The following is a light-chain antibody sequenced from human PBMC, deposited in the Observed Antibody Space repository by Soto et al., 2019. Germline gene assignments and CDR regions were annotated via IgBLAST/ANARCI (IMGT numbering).Light chain of an antibody. CDR3: QQRNNWPT. Sequence: EIVLTQSPVTLSLSPGERATLSCRASQSVSSYLAWYQQKRGQAPRLLIYDASNRATGIPARFSGSGSGTDFTLTSSRLEPEDFAVYYCQQRNNWPTFGQGTKVEIK. V-gene: IGKV3-11*01. CDR2: DAS. CDR1: QSVSSY. J-gene: IGKJ1*01.